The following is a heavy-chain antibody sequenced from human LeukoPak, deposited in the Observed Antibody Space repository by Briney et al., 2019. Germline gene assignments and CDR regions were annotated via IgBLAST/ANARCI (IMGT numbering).Heavy chain of an antibody. CDR3: GTLYGRFGDKFKDPFDI. CDR2: INPSGGST. CDR1: GYTFTSYY. J-gene: IGHJ3*02. V-gene: IGHV1-46*01. D-gene: IGHD3-10*01. Sequence: ASVKVSCKASGYTFTSYYMHWVRQAPGQGLEWMGIINPSGGSTSYAQKFQGRVTMTRDMSTSTVYMELSSLRSEDTAVYYCGTLYGRFGDKFKDPFDIWGQGTMVTVSS.